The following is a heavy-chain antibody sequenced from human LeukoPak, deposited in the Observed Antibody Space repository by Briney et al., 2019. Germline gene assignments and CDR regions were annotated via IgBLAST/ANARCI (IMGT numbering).Heavy chain of an antibody. Sequence: GGSLRLSCAASGFTFSRFGMHWVRQAPGKGLEWVAVIWYDGSNKYYADSVKGRFTISRDNSKNTLYLEMNSLRAEDTAVYYCARDYYYDSSGYWDYYFDYWGQGTLVSVSS. CDR1: GFTFSRFG. CDR2: IWYDGSNK. CDR3: ARDYYYDSSGYWDYYFDY. J-gene: IGHJ4*02. D-gene: IGHD3-22*01. V-gene: IGHV3-33*01.